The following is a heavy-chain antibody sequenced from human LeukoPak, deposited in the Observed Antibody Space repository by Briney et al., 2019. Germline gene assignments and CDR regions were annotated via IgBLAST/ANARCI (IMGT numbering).Heavy chain of an antibody. CDR1: GGTFANYA. CDR2: FIPLLGTA. V-gene: IGHV1-69*05. D-gene: IGHD2-15*01. CDR3: ARVGGEKRWYFDL. J-gene: IGHJ2*01. Sequence: ASVKLSCKASGGTFANYAFSWVRQAPGQGLEWMGGFIPLLGTANYAQEFQGRVTMTRDTSTSTVYMELSSLRSEDTAVYYCARVGGEKRWYFDLWGRGTLVTVSS.